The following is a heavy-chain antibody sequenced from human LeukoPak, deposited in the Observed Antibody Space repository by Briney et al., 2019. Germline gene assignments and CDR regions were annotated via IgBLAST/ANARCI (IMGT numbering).Heavy chain of an antibody. V-gene: IGHV3-74*01. D-gene: IGHD3-3*01. CDR1: GFTFSSYW. J-gene: IGHJ1*01. CDR3: AFLPPGH. Sequence: GGSLRLSCAASGFTFSSYWMHWVRQAPGKGLVWVSRIKSDGSSIIYADSVRGRFTISRDNAKNTLYLQMNSLRAEDTAVYYCAFLPPGHWGQGTLVTVSS. CDR2: IKSDGSSI.